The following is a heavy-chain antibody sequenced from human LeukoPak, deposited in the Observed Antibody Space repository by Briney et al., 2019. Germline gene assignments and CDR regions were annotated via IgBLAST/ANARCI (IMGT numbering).Heavy chain of an antibody. Sequence: PSETLSLTCTVSGGSISSGSYYWSWIRQPAGKGLEWIGRIYTSGSTDYNPSLKSRVTISVDTSKNQFSLKLSSVTAADTAVYYCARGQVYYDSSGFKAFWFDPWGQGTLVTVSS. D-gene: IGHD3-22*01. J-gene: IGHJ5*02. CDR1: GGSISSGSYY. CDR2: IYTSGST. V-gene: IGHV4-61*02. CDR3: ARGQVYYDSSGFKAFWFDP.